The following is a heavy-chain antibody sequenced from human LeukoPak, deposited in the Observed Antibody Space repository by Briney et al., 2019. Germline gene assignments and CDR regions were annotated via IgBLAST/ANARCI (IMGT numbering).Heavy chain of an antibody. D-gene: IGHD1-26*01. CDR1: GYTFTNFD. V-gene: IGHV1-8*01. CDR3: ARESGNYDY. Sequence: ASVKVSCKASGYTFTNFDINWVRQAPGQGLEWMGWMNPVSGNAGSAQKFQGRVTLTRDTSTGTVYMELSSLRSEDTAVYYCARESGNYDYWGQGTLVTVSS. J-gene: IGHJ4*02. CDR2: MNPVSGNA.